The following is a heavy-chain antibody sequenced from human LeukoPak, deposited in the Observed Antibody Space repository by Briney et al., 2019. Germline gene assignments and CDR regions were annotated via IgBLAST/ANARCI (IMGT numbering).Heavy chain of an antibody. CDR3: ARVGCSSTSCYGGSWWFDP. Sequence: ASVKVSCKASGYTFTGYYMHWVRQAPGQGLKWMGWINPNSGGTNYAQKFQGRVTMTRDTSISTAYMELSRLRSDDTAVYYCARVGCSSTSCYGGSWWFDPWGQGTLVTVSS. CDR2: INPNSGGT. V-gene: IGHV1-2*02. J-gene: IGHJ5*02. D-gene: IGHD2-2*01. CDR1: GYTFTGYY.